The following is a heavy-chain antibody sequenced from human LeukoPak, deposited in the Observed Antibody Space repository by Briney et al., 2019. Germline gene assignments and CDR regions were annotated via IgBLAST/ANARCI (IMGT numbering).Heavy chain of an antibody. V-gene: IGHV1-18*01. D-gene: IGHD3-22*01. J-gene: IGHJ4*02. CDR1: GYTFSSYD. CDR3: ARADLITMIVVVPDY. CDR2: IRGYNGNT. Sequence: ASVKVSCKASGYTFSSYDISWVRQAPGQGLEWMGWIRGYNGNTKYAQKFQGRVTMTTDTSTSTAYMELRSLRSDDTAVYYCARADLITMIVVVPDYWGQGTLVTVSS.